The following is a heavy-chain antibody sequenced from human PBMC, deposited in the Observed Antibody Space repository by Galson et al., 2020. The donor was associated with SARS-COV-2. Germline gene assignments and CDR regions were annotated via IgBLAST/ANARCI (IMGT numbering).Heavy chain of an antibody. CDR2: ISSRGDTI. V-gene: IGHV3-11*01. Sequence: LSLTCAASGFTFRDYYMSWIRQAPGKGLEWVSYISSRGDTIYYADSLKGRFTISRDNAKNSLFLQMNSLRVRDTAVYYCARDTGSYYDSWGQGTLVTVSS. CDR3: ARDTGSYYDS. CDR1: GFTFRDYY. J-gene: IGHJ4*02. D-gene: IGHD1-26*01.